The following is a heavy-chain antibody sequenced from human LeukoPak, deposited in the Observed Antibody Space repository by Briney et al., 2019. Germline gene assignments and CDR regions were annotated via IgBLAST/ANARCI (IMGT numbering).Heavy chain of an antibody. V-gene: IGHV3-15*01. CDR3: TTEVTSQATENYYYYYGMDV. CDR2: IKSKTDGGTT. CDR1: GFTFSNAW. Sequence: GGSLRLSCAAPGFTFSNAWMSWVRQAPGKGLEWVGRIKSKTDGGTTDYAAPVKGRFTISRDDSKNTLYLQMNSLKTEDTAVYYCTTEVTSQATENYYYYYGMDVWGQGTTVTVSS. D-gene: IGHD2-2*01. J-gene: IGHJ6*02.